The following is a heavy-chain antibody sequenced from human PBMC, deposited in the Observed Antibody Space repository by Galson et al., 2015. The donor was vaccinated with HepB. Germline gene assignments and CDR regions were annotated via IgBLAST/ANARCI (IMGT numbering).Heavy chain of an antibody. D-gene: IGHD3-22*01. CDR3: AKKASYRSYYDSSGPGGSFDY. Sequence: SLRLSCAASGFTFSSYAMSWVRQAPGKGLEWVSAISGSGGSTYYADSVKGRFTISRDNSKNTLYLQMNSLRAEDTAVYYCAKKASYRSYYDSSGPGGSFDYWGQGTLVTVSS. V-gene: IGHV3-23*01. CDR1: GFTFSSYA. CDR2: ISGSGGST. J-gene: IGHJ4*02.